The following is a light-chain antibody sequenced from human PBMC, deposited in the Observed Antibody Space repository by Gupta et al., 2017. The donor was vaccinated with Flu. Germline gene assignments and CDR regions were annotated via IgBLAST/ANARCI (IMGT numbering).Light chain of an antibody. Sequence: TATPTSAGSNKNVGYKGASWHQQRPGHPPKLLSYKDNYRPSGISERFSASKSGNTASLTITGLQAEDEADYYCTAWDISRNRWVFGGGTKLTVL. J-gene: IGLJ3*02. CDR1: NKNVGYKG. V-gene: IGLV10-54*04. CDR3: TAWDISRNRWV. CDR2: KDN.